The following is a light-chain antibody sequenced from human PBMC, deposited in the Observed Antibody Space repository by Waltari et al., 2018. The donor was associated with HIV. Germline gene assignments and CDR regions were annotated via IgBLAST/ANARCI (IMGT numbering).Light chain of an antibody. CDR1: SSDVGGSNY. CDR3: SSYAGSNTDVV. Sequence: QSALTQPPSASGPPGQSVTTPCTGTSSDVGGSNYVSWYQQHPGKAPKLMIYEVSKRPSGVPDRFSGSKSGNTASLTVSGLQAEDEADYYCSSYAGSNTDVVFGGGTKLTVL. V-gene: IGLV2-8*01. CDR2: EVS. J-gene: IGLJ2*01.